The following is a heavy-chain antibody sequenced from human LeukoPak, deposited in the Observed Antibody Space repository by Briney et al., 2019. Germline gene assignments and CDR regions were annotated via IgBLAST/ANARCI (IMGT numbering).Heavy chain of an antibody. V-gene: IGHV3-30*02. CDR3: AKDRRISRSPDAFDI. Sequence: PGGSLGLSCAASGFTFSTYGMHWVRVAPGKGLEGVAFIRYDGSNKYYADSVKGRFTISRSNSTTTLYLQMNSLKTAATAVYSCAKDRRISRSPDAFDIWGQGTMVTVSS. CDR2: IRYDGSNK. D-gene: IGHD3-3*02. CDR1: GFTFSTYG. J-gene: IGHJ3*02.